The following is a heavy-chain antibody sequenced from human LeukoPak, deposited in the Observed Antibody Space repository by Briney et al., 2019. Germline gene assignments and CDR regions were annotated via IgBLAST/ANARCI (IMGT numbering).Heavy chain of an antibody. J-gene: IGHJ4*02. CDR3: AREERYSYGD. CDR1: GGSFSGYY. Sequence: SETLSLTCAVYGGSFSGYYWSWIRQPPGKGLEWIGEVNHSGSTNYNPSLKSRVTISVDTSKNQFSLKLSSVTAADTAVYYCAREERYSYGDWGQGTPVTVSS. V-gene: IGHV4-34*01. CDR2: VNHSGST. D-gene: IGHD5-18*01.